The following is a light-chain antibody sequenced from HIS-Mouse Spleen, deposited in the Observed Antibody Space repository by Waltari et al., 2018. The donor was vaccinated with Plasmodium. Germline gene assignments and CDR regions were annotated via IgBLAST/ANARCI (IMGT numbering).Light chain of an antibody. J-gene: IGLJ2*01. CDR1: ISSIGSNT. Sequence: QSVLTQPPSASGTPGQRVTISCSGSISSIGSNTVTWYQPPPGTAPNLIVYSNNRGPAGVPDHFPGSKSGTSASLASSGRQSEDEADYYWAAWDDSLNGVVFAGGTKLTVL. CDR2: SNN. V-gene: IGLV1-44*01. CDR3: AAWDDSLNGVV.